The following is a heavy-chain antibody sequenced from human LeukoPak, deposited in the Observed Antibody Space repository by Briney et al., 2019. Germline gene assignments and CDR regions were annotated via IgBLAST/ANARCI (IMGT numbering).Heavy chain of an antibody. J-gene: IGHJ4*02. CDR2: ISSSSSYI. D-gene: IGHD5-12*01. CDR3: ARGGYSGYELLFDY. Sequence: PGGSLRLSCAASGFTFSSYSMHWVRQAPGKGLEWVSSISSSSSYIYYADSVKGRFTISRDNAKNSLYLQMNSLRAEDTAVYYCARGGYSGYELLFDYWGQGTLVTVSS. V-gene: IGHV3-21*01. CDR1: GFTFSSYS.